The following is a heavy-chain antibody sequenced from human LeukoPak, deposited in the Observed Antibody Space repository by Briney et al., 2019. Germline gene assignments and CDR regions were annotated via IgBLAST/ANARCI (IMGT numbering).Heavy chain of an antibody. Sequence: PSETLSLTCTVSGGSISSSYYYWGWIRQPPGKGLEWIGSIYYSGSTYYNPSLKSRVTISVDTSKNQFSLKLSSVTAADTAVYYCAGGFGGRYSGSYLGNVPRRYYYYYGMDVWGQGTTVTVSS. CDR1: GGSISSSYYY. CDR2: IYYSGST. CDR3: AGGFGGRYSGSYLGNVPRRYYYYYGMDV. D-gene: IGHD1-26*01. J-gene: IGHJ6*02. V-gene: IGHV4-39*01.